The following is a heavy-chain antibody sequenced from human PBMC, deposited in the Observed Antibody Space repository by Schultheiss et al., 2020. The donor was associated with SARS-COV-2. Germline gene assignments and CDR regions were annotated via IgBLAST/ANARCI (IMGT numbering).Heavy chain of an antibody. CDR3: ASPNYYDSSGY. CDR1: GLTFSSYW. D-gene: IGHD3-22*01. Sequence: GESLKISCAASGLTFSSYWMHWVRQAPGKGLVWVSRINSDGSSTSYADSVKGRFTISRDNAKNTLYLQMNSLRAEDTAVYYCASPNYYDSSGYWGQGTLVTVSS. CDR2: INSDGSST. J-gene: IGHJ4*02. V-gene: IGHV3-74*01.